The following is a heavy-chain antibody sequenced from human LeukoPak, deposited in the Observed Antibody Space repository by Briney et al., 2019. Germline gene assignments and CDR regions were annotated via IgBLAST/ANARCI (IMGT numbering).Heavy chain of an antibody. CDR2: INAGNGKT. J-gene: IGHJ4*02. CDR1: GYTFANYA. Sequence: ASVKVSCKASGYTFANYAIHWVRQAPGQRHEWMGWINAGNGKTKYSQKFQGRVTITRDTSASTAYMELSSLRSEDTAVYYCARVFGYGFDYWGQGTLVTVSS. D-gene: IGHD3-10*01. CDR3: ARVFGYGFDY. V-gene: IGHV1-3*01.